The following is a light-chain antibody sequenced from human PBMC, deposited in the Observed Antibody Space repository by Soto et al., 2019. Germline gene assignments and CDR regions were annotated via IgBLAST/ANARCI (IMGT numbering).Light chain of an antibody. Sequence: DIQMTQSPSTLSASVGDRVTITCRADQSITRWLAWFQQKPGKAPRLLIYKASSLASGVPSRFSGSGSGTEFTLTISSLQPENVATYHCQQHTTFGQGTKVEI. CDR3: QQHTT. CDR2: KAS. V-gene: IGKV1-5*03. J-gene: IGKJ1*01. CDR1: QSITRW.